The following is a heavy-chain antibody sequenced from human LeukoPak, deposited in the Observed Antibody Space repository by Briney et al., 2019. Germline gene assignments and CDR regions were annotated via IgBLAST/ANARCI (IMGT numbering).Heavy chain of an antibody. CDR2: IDPSASYI. J-gene: IGHJ5*02. CDR1: GYTFTNYW. V-gene: IGHV5-10-1*01. D-gene: IGHD3-10*01. Sequence: GESLRISCKASGYTFTNYWIHWVRQMAGKVLEWMGRIDPSASYIDYSPSFQGHVTLSVDKSTTTAYLQWSSLKASDTAMYYCARPPTNYYGLGPFDPWGQGTQVTVSS. CDR3: ARPPTNYYGLGPFDP.